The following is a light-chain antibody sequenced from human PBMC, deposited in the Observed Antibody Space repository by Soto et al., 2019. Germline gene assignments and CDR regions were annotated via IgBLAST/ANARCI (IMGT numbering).Light chain of an antibody. J-gene: IGKJ4*01. CDR1: QSVSRNY. Sequence: EIVLTQSPGTLSLSPGERASLSCRASQSVSRNYVAWYHYKPGQAPRLLIYDASTRATGIPDRFSGSGSGADFTLTISRLVPEECAVYFCQQYGRTPLTFGGGSKVEIK. CDR2: DAS. CDR3: QQYGRTPLT. V-gene: IGKV3-20*01.